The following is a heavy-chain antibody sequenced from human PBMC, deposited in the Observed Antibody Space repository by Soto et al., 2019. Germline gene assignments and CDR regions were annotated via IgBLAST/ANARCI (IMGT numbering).Heavy chain of an antibody. J-gene: IGHJ4*02. CDR3: ARDNLVRGLFEN. D-gene: IGHD3-10*01. CDR2: TYYSGST. CDR1: GGSISSDDYY. V-gene: IGHV4-30-4*01. Sequence: SETLSLTCTVSGGSISSDDYYWSWIHQPPGKGLEWIGYTYYSGSTDYNPSLKSRVTILVDTSKNQFSLRLSAVTAVDTAVYYCARDNLVRGLFENWGQGTMVIVSS.